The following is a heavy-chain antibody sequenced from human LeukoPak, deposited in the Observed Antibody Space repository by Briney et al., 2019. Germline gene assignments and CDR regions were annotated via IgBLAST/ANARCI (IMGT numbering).Heavy chain of an antibody. D-gene: IGHD4-23*01. CDR2: IRYDGSNQ. J-gene: IGHJ6*02. CDR3: AREAVVAPSMDV. CDR1: GFTFSTYG. V-gene: IGHV3-30*02. Sequence: GGPLRLSCAASGFTFSTYGMHWVRQAPGKGLKWVAFIRYDGSNQYYAHSVKGRLTISRDNSKNTLYLQMNSPRAEDTAVYYCAREAVVAPSMDVWGQGTTVTVSS.